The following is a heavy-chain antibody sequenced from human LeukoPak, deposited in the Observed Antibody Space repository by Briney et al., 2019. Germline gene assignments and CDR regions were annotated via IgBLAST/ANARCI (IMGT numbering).Heavy chain of an antibody. CDR1: GSTFSNFG. CDR2: ISGNNDNP. V-gene: IGHV1-18*01. Sequence: GASVKVSCKTSGSTFSNFGISWVRQAPGQGLEWMGWISGNNDNPNYGQKFQGRFTVTTDSSTSTAYMELRNLRSDDTAVYYCARDGTSTDDYWGQGTLVTVSS. D-gene: IGHD2-2*01. CDR3: ARDGTSTDDY. J-gene: IGHJ4*02.